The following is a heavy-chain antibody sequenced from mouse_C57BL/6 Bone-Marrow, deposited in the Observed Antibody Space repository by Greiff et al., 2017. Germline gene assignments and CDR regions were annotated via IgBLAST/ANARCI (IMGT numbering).Heavy chain of an antibody. Sequence: EVQVVESGGGLVKPGGSLKLSCAASGFTFSSYAMSWVRQTPEKRLEWVATISDGGSYTYYPDNVKGRFTISRDNAKNNLYLQMSHLKSENTAMYYCARESYGGAYGGQGTLVTVSA. J-gene: IGHJ3*01. CDR1: GFTFSSYA. D-gene: IGHD1-2*01. V-gene: IGHV5-4*01. CDR3: ARESYGGAY. CDR2: ISDGGSYT.